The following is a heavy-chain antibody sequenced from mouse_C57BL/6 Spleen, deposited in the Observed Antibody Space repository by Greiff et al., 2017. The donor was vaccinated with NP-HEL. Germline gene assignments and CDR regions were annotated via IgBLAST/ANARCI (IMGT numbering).Heavy chain of an antibody. V-gene: IGHV5-9-1*02. CDR1: GFTFSSYA. CDR2: ISSGGDYI. J-gene: IGHJ1*03. D-gene: IGHD1-1*01. CDR3: TRNYYYGSAYFDV. Sequence: EVKLMESGEGLVKPGGSLKLSCAASGFTFSSYAMSWVRQTPEKRLEWVAYISSGGDYIYYADTVKGRFTISRDNARNTLYLQMSSLKSEDTAMYYCTRNYYYGSAYFDVWGTGTTVTVSS.